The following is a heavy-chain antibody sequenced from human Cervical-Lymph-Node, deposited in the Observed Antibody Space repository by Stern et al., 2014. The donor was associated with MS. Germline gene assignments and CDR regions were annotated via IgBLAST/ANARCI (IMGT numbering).Heavy chain of an antibody. CDR2: ISPSDGNT. J-gene: IGHJ4*02. CDR3: AQSTVKGFDH. V-gene: IGHV1-46*04. CDR1: GYTFTSYY. D-gene: IGHD4-17*01. Sequence: MQLVESGAEVKKPGASVKVSCKASGYTFTSYYMHWVRQAPGQGLEWMGMISPSDGNTTYTQKLQDRVIMTRDTATTAVYMELSGLTSEDAAVYSGAQSTVKGFDHWGQGTLVTVSS.